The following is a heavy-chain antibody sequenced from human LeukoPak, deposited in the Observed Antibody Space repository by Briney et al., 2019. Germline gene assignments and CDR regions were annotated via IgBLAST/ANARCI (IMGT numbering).Heavy chain of an antibody. CDR1: GFTVSSNY. J-gene: IGHJ4*02. Sequence: PGGSLRLSCAASGFTVSSNYMSWIRQAPGKGLEWVSYISSSSRIIYYADSVKGRFTISRDNAKNSLYLQMDSLRAEDTAVYYCARAEEDFFDSWGQGTLVTVSS. CDR2: ISSSSRII. CDR3: ARAEEDFFDS. V-gene: IGHV3-11*01.